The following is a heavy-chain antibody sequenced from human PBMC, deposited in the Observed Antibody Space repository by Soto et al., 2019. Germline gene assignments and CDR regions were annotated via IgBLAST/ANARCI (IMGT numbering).Heavy chain of an antibody. D-gene: IGHD4-17*01. CDR2: IIPILGIA. CDR1: GGTFSSYT. Sequence: SVKVSCKASGGTFSSYTISWVRQAPGQGLEWMGRIIPILGIANYAQKFQGRVTITADKSTSTAYMELSSLRSEDTAVYYCARDQDYGDYGTNAFDIWGKGTMVTVSS. CDR3: ARDQDYGDYGTNAFDI. J-gene: IGHJ3*02. V-gene: IGHV1-69*04.